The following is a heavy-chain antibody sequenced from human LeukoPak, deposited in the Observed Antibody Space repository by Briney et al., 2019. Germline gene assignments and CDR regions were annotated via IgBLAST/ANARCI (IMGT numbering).Heavy chain of an antibody. Sequence: GGSLRLSCAASGFTFSSYNMNWVRQAPGKGLEWVSSISSSSSYIFYADSVKGRFTISRDNAKNSLYLQMHSLRAEDTAVYYCVPDRWFDPWGQGTLVTVSS. CDR1: GFTFSSYN. D-gene: IGHD1-14*01. CDR2: ISSSSSYI. CDR3: VPDRWFDP. V-gene: IGHV3-21*01. J-gene: IGHJ5*02.